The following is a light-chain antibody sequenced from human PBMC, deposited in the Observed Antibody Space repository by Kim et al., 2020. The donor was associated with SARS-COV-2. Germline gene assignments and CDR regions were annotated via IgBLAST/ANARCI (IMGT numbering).Light chain of an antibody. J-gene: IGLJ2*01. V-gene: IGLV3-1*01. CDR2: QDS. CDR1: KLGDKY. Sequence: SYELTQPPSVSVSPGQTASITCSGDKLGDKYACWYQQKQGQSPVLVIYQDSKRPSGIPERFSGSNSGNTATLTISGTQAMDEADYYGQAWDSRTVV. CDR3: QAWDSRTVV.